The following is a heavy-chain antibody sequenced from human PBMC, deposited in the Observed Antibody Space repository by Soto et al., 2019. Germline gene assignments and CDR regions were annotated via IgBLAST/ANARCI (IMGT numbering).Heavy chain of an antibody. CDR3: AREGTSWMYNSFDP. V-gene: IGHV4-4*07. CDR2: IYTDGTT. Sequence: QVQLQESGPGLVKPSETLSLTCTVSGGSISSYFWSWIRQPAGKGLEWIGRIYTDGTTNYSPSLKSRVTMSVDTSKNQFFLKLSSVIAADTAVYYCAREGTSWMYNSFDPWGQGTLVTVSS. D-gene: IGHD2-2*01. J-gene: IGHJ5*02. CDR1: GGSISSYF.